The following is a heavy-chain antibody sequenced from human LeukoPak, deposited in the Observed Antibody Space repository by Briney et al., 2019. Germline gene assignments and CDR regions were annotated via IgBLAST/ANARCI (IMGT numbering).Heavy chain of an antibody. CDR3: AKSPRYCSSTSCPLDY. Sequence: PGGSLRLSCAASGFTFSRHAMTWVRQAPGKGLEWVSAISGSGGSTYYADSVKGRFTISRDNSKNTLYLQIISLRAEDTAVYYCAKSPRYCSSTSCPLDYRGLGTLVTVSS. CDR1: GFTFSRHA. CDR2: ISGSGGST. D-gene: IGHD2-2*01. V-gene: IGHV3-23*01. J-gene: IGHJ4*02.